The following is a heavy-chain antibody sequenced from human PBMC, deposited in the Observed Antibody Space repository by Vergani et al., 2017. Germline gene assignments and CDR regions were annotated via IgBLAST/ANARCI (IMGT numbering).Heavy chain of an antibody. J-gene: IGHJ6*03. V-gene: IGHV3-21*01. CDR3: ARHSSSSLYYYYYYMDV. D-gene: IGHD6-6*01. CDR1: AFTFSSYS. Sequence: EVQLVESGGGLVKPGGSLRLSCAASAFTFSSYSMNWVRQAPGKGLEWVSSITSSGSYGYYADSVKGRFTISRDNAKNSLYLQMNSLRAEDTAVYYCARHSSSSLYYYYYYMDVWGKGTTVTVSS. CDR2: ITSSGSYG.